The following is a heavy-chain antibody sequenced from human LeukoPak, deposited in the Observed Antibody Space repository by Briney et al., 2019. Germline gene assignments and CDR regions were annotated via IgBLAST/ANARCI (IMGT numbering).Heavy chain of an antibody. J-gene: IGHJ4*02. CDR3: ARDRNGDYYDSSGYSP. V-gene: IGHV3-21*01. D-gene: IGHD3-22*01. Sequence: GGSLRLSCAASGFTLSSYSMNWVRQAPGKGLEWVSSISSSSSYIYYADSLKGRFTISRDNAKNSLYLQMNSLRAEDTAVYYCARDRNGDYYDSSGYSPGGQGTLVTVSS. CDR2: ISSSSSYI. CDR1: GFTLSSYS.